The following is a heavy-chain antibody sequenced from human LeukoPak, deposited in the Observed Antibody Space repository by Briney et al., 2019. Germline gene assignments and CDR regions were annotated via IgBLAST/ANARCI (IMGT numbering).Heavy chain of an antibody. J-gene: IGHJ4*02. CDR3: ARDGGLGWLQLNQGFDY. D-gene: IGHD5-24*01. CDR2: IKDDASEK. Sequence: GGSLRLSCAASGFTFGSRWMSWVRQAPGKGLEWVASIKDDASEKYYVDSVKGRFTISRDNAKKSLYLQMNSLRVEDTAVYYCARDGGLGWLQLNQGFDYWGQGTLVTVSS. CDR1: GFTFGSRW. V-gene: IGHV3-7*01.